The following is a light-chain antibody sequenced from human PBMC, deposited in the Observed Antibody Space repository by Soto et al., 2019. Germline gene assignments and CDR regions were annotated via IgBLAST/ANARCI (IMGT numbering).Light chain of an antibody. Sequence: EIVLTQSPGTLSLSPGETATLSCRASQRVSNSYLSWYQKKPGQAPRLLIYGASSRAAGSPDRLGGSGSGTDFARHISSLEPEEFAVYFCQRYGGSPPFTFGQGTKVEI. V-gene: IGKV3-20*01. J-gene: IGKJ2*01. CDR2: GAS. CDR3: QRYGGSPPFT. CDR1: QRVSNSY.